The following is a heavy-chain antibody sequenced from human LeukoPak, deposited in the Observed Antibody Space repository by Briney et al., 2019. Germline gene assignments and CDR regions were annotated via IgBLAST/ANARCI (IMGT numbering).Heavy chain of an antibody. D-gene: IGHD3-10*01. CDR1: GGSISSSSYY. CDR3: ARGTMVEPFDY. CDR2: IYYSGST. V-gene: IGHV4-39*07. Sequence: SETLSLTCTVSGGSISSSSYYWGWIRQPPGKGLEWIGSIYYSGSTYYKPSLKSRVTISVDTSKNQFSLKLSSVTAADTAVYYCARGTMVEPFDYWGQGTLVTVSS. J-gene: IGHJ4*02.